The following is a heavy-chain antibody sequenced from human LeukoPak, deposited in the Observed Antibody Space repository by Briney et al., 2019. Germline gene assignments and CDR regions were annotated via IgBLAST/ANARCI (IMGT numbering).Heavy chain of an antibody. D-gene: IGHD2-2*01. CDR3: ARWCSSTSCFIADY. CDR1: GGSFSGYY. V-gene: IGHV4-34*01. Sequence: KASETLSLTCAVYGGSFSGYYWSWIRQPPGKGLEWIGEINHSGSTNYNPSLKSRVTISVDTSKNQLSLKLSSVTAADTAVYYCARWCSSTSCFIADYWGQGTLVTVSS. J-gene: IGHJ4*02. CDR2: INHSGST.